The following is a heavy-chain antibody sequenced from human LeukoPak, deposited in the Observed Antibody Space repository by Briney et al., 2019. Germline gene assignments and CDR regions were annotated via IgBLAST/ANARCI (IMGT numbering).Heavy chain of an antibody. Sequence: GGSLRLSRAASGFTFSSYSMNWVRQAPGKGLEWVSYISSSSSTTYYADSVKGRFTISRDNSKNTLYLQMNSLRAEDTAVYYCARDRQWLVRGDAFDIWGQGTMVTVSS. J-gene: IGHJ3*02. V-gene: IGHV3-48*01. CDR3: ARDRQWLVRGDAFDI. CDR2: ISSSSSTT. CDR1: GFTFSSYS. D-gene: IGHD6-19*01.